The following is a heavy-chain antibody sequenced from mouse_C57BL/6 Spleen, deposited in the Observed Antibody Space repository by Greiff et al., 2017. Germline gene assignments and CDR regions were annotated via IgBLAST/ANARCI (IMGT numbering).Heavy chain of an antibody. CDR2: ISYDGSN. D-gene: IGHD3-1*01. J-gene: IGHJ2*01. CDR3: ARVVGDYFDY. V-gene: IGHV3-6*01. CDR1: GYSITSGYY. Sequence: EVQLQESGPGLVKPSQSLSLTCSVTGYSITSGYYWNWIRQFPGNKLEWMGYISYDGSNNYNPSLKNRISITRDTSKNQFFLKLNSVATEDTATYYCARVVGDYFDYWGQGTTLTVSS.